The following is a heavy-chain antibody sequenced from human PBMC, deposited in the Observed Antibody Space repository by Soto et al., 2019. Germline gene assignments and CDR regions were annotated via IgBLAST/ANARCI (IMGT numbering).Heavy chain of an antibody. J-gene: IGHJ6*02. Sequence: SVKVSCKASGGTFSSYAISWVRQAPGQGLEWMGGIIPIFGTANYAQKFQGRVTITADKSTSIAYMELSSLRSEDTAVYYCARDESIAAAGNGVYYGMDVWGQGTTVTVSS. CDR2: IIPIFGTA. CDR1: GGTFSSYA. D-gene: IGHD6-13*01. V-gene: IGHV1-69*06. CDR3: ARDESIAAAGNGVYYGMDV.